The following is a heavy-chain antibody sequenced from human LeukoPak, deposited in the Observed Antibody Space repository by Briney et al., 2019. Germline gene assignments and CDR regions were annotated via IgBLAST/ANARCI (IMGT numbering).Heavy chain of an antibody. CDR2: ISNNGST. Sequence: SETLSLTCTVSGGSISDHYWSWIRQPPGEGLEWIGYISNNGSTNYNPSLKSRVTISVDTSKNQLSLKLTAAIAADTAVYYCAREPPGTSGYDSWGQGTPVTVSS. V-gene: IGHV4-59*11. J-gene: IGHJ4*02. D-gene: IGHD5-12*01. CDR1: GGSISDHY. CDR3: AREPPGTSGYDS.